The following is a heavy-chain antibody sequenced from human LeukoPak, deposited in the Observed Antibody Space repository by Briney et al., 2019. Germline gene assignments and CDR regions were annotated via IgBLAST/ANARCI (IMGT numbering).Heavy chain of an antibody. CDR2: ISDTGGST. V-gene: IGHV3-23*01. CDR1: GFTFSSHA. D-gene: IGHD5/OR15-5a*01. Sequence: PGGSLRLSCAASGFTFSSHAMSWIRHAPGKGLELVSAISDTGGSTYYAASVKGRFTISRDNSKNTLYLQMDSLRAEDTAVYYCARVRDVYGQFDYWGQGTLVTVSS. CDR3: ARVRDVYGQFDY. J-gene: IGHJ4*02.